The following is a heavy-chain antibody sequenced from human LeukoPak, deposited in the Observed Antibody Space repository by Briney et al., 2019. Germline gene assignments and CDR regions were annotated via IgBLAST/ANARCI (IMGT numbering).Heavy chain of an antibody. CDR1: GFTFSNAW. J-gene: IGHJ6*02. CDR2: IKSKTDGGTT. Sequence: GGSLRLSCAASGFTFSNAWMSWVRQAPGKGLEWVGRIKSKTDGGTTDYAAPVKGRFTISRDDSKNTLYLQMNSLKSEDTAVYYCARDIPQSAWPYQYYAMDVWGQGTTVTVS. V-gene: IGHV3-15*01. CDR3: ARDIPQSAWPYQYYAMDV. D-gene: IGHD3-3*01.